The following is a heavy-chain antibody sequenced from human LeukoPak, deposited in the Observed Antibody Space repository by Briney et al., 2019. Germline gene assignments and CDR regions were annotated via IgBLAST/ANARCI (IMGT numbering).Heavy chain of an antibody. Sequence: ASVKVSCKASGYTFTNYGVSWVRQAPGQGLEWMGWISAYNGNTNYAQKFQGRVTMTTDTSTGTAYMEVRRLRFDDTALYYCARERGRLTMVRGGYDAFDIWGQGTMVSVSS. CDR3: ARERGRLTMVRGGYDAFDI. CDR1: GYTFTNYG. V-gene: IGHV1-18*01. D-gene: IGHD3-10*01. CDR2: ISAYNGNT. J-gene: IGHJ3*02.